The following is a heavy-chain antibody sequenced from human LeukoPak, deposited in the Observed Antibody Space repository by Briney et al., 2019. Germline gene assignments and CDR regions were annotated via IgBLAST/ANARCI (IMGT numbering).Heavy chain of an antibody. Sequence: TPSESLSLTCTVSGGSISSNSYDWGWIRQPPGNGLEWIGSIYYRGTTYYDPSLKRRDTISIDTSKNQFSLKLNSVTAPDTAVYYCSSFFSRTRGHTIYFLHWGQGTLVTVSS. CDR2: IYYRGTT. CDR1: GGSISSNSYD. CDR3: SSFFSRTRGHTIYFLH. V-gene: IGHV4-39*01. D-gene: IGHD3-3*01. J-gene: IGHJ1*01.